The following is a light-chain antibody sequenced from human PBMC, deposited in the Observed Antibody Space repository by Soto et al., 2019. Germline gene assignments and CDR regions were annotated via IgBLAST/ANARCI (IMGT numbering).Light chain of an antibody. V-gene: IGKV1-27*01. J-gene: IGKJ4*01. CDR1: QCIAPY. Sequence: DVQMTQSPSSLSAFVGDRVTRTCRASQCIAPYLAGFQQKPGKVPKLLIYATSTLQSGVPSRFSGSGSGTDFTLTISSLQPEDVATYYCQKYNTAPLTFGGGTKVEIK. CDR2: ATS. CDR3: QKYNTAPLT.